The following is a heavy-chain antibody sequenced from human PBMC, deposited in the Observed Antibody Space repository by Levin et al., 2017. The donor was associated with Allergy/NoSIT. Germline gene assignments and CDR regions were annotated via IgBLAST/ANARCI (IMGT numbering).Heavy chain of an antibody. CDR3: ARVGQYGSGSYLVY. D-gene: IGHD3-10*01. CDR1: GYTFSNYG. CDR2: ISAYSGNT. Sequence: ASVKVSCKASGYTFSNYGINWVRQAPRQGLEWMGWISAYSGNTNYAEKFQGRVTMTRDTSISTAYMQLSSLRSDDTAVYYCARVGQYGSGSYLVYWGQGTLVTVSS. J-gene: IGHJ4*02. V-gene: IGHV1-18*01.